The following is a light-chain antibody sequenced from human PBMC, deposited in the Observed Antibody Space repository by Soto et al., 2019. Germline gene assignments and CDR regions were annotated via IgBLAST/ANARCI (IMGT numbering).Light chain of an antibody. CDR1: QSVSSNF. CDR2: AAS. CDR3: QQYGNSPIT. V-gene: IGKV3-20*01. J-gene: IGKJ5*01. Sequence: EIVLTQSPGTLSLSPGERATLSCRASQSVSSNFLAWYQQRPGQAPRLLIYAASNRATGIPDRFSGSGSGTDFTLTISRLEPEDFAVYYCQQYGNSPITFGQGTRLEIK.